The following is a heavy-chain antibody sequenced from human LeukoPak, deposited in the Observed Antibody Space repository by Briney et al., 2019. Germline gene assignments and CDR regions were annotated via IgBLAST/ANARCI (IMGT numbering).Heavy chain of an antibody. CDR1: GGSISSSNW. Sequence: SETLSLTCAVSGGSISSSNWWSWVRQPPGKGLEWIGEIYHSGSTNYNPSLKGRVTISVDKSKNQFSLKLSSVTAADTAVYYCAGKRGGQLLPQTWFDPWGQGTLVTVSS. J-gene: IGHJ5*02. CDR2: IYHSGST. D-gene: IGHD2-2*01. V-gene: IGHV4-4*02. CDR3: AGKRGGQLLPQTWFDP.